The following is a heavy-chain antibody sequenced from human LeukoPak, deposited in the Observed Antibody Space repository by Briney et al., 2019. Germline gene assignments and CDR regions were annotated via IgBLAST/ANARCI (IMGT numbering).Heavy chain of an antibody. CDR1: GYTFTGYY. J-gene: IGHJ4*02. D-gene: IGHD3-3*01. CDR3: ALYDFWSGYYTFDY. CDR2: INPNSGGT. V-gene: IGHV1-2*02. Sequence: ASVKVSCKASGYTFTGYYMHWVRQAPGQGLEWMGWINPNSGGTNYAQKFQGRVTMTRDTSINTAYMELSRLRSDDTAVYYCALYDFWSGYYTFDYWGQGTLVTVSS.